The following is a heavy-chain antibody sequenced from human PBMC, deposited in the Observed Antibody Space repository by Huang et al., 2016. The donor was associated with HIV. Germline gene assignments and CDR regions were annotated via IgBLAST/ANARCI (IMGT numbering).Heavy chain of an antibody. CDR3: AKDLTYTFGRHFDY. V-gene: IGHV3-30*02. Sequence: QVQLVESGGGVVQPGGSLRLSCTGSGFTFGSFGMHWVREAPGNGLEWVAFIRYDGNNYYYADSVRGRFTISRDKSKDTMYLQMNRLRPDDSAVYYCAKDLTYTFGRHFDYWGRGTLVTVSS. J-gene: IGHJ4*02. CDR1: GFTFGSFG. CDR2: IRYDGNNY. D-gene: IGHD3-3*01.